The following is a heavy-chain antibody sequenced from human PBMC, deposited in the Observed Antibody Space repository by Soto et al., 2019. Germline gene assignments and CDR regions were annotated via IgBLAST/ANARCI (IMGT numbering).Heavy chain of an antibody. V-gene: IGHV4-59*02. J-gene: IGHJ4*02. CDR3: ARDTVLTGMFDF. Sequence: ESLSLTCNVHVRSVDSYHWSWVRQPPGKGLAWMAAVYYTGTTNYNPSLRIRVTISIDAPENQISLKLTSVTAADTAFYYCARDTVLTGMFDFWGQGTLVTV. CDR1: VRSVDSYH. CDR2: VYYTGTT. D-gene: IGHD1-1*01.